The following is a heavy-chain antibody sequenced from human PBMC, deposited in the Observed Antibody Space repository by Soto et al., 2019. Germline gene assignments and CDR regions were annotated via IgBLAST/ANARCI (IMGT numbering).Heavy chain of an antibody. CDR3: ARSMRPARPEYYYYGFDV. CDR1: GFTFSSYS. CDR2: ISCSSSYI. V-gene: IGHV3-21*04. J-gene: IGHJ6*02. Sequence: LRLSCAASGFTFSSYSMNWVRQAPGKGLEWVSSISCSSSYIYYADSVKGRFTISRDNAKNSLYLQMNSLRAEDTAVYYCARSMRPARPEYYYYGFDVWGQGTTVTVSS. D-gene: IGHD6-6*01.